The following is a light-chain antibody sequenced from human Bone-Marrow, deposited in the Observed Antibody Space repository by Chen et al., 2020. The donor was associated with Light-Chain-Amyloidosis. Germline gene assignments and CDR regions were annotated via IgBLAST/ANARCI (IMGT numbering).Light chain of an antibody. Sequence: IVLTQSPATLSLSPGERGTLSCRASQSVNNYLAWYQQKPGQAPRLLIYDASHRPTGIPARFIGSESGTGFTLASIRLEPEGFTVYYWHDRSNRPITFGPGTRLEIK. J-gene: IGKJ5*01. CDR1: QSVNNY. V-gene: IGKV3-11*01. CDR3: HDRSNRPIT. CDR2: DAS.